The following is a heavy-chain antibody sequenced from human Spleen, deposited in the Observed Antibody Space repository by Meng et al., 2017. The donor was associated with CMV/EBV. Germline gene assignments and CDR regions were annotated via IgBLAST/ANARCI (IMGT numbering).Heavy chain of an antibody. CDR1: SGGYY. Sequence: SGGYYWSWIRQHPGKGLEWIGYIYYTGSTHYNPSLKSRVSISVDTSKNQFSLKLSSVTVADTAVYYCARTRYYYDNSGYSVPTTFDYWGQGTLVTVSS. D-gene: IGHD3-22*01. CDR2: IYYTGST. CDR3: ARTRYYYDNSGYSVPTTFDY. V-gene: IGHV4-31*02. J-gene: IGHJ4*02.